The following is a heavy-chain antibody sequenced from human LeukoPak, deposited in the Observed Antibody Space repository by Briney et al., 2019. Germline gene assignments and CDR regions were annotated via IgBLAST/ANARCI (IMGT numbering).Heavy chain of an antibody. V-gene: IGHV4-34*01. CDR1: GGSFSGYY. CDR2: INHSGST. J-gene: IGHJ4*02. CDR3: ARAAYCGGDCYWQFDY. Sequence: SETLSLTCAVYGGSFSGYYWSWIRQPPGKGLEWIGEINHSGSTNYNPSLKSRVTISVDTSKNQFSLKVNSVTAADTAVYYCARAAYCGGDCYWQFDYWGQGTLVTVSS. D-gene: IGHD2-21*02.